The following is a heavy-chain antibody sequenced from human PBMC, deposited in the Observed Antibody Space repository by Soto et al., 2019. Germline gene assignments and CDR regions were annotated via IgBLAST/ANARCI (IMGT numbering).Heavy chain of an antibody. V-gene: IGHV3-15*05. J-gene: IGHJ5*02. CDR3: TTIIPKGKWELGP. D-gene: IGHD1-26*01. Sequence: GAPLRLLCAPSGFSFTNAWMSWVRQAPGEGLESFGRTKSKTDRATTDYAGPVKGRFTITRDDSKKTLFVQMNGLKTDNTAVYYCTTIIPKGKWELGPWGQGTPVTVSS. CDR1: GFSFTNAW. CDR2: TKSKTDRATT.